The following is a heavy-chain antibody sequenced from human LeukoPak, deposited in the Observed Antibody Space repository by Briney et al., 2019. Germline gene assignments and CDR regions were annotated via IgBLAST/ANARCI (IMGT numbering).Heavy chain of an antibody. J-gene: IGHJ4*02. D-gene: IGHD5-18*01. Sequence: PSETLSLTCTVFGGSISSYYWSWIRQPPGKGLEWIGYIYYSGSTNYNPSLKSRVTISVDTPKNQFSLKLSSVTAADTAVYYCAGDRRGYSYGSFDYWGQGTLVTVSS. CDR2: IYYSGST. CDR3: AGDRRGYSYGSFDY. V-gene: IGHV4-59*08. CDR1: GGSISSYY.